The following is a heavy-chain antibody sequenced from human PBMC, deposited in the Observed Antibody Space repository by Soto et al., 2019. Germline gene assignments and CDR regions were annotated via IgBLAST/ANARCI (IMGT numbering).Heavy chain of an antibody. CDR1: GITFIADA. D-gene: IGHD6-13*01. V-gene: IGHV3-23*01. CDR3: AKSFSSNWYDYFDY. Sequence: EVQLLESGGGLVEPGGSLRLSCAASGITFIADAMSWVRQAPGKGLEWVSAISGSGATTYYADSVKGRFTISRDKSKNTLYLHMNSLSAEDTALYYCAKSFSSNWYDYFDYWGQGSLVTVSS. CDR2: ISGSGATT. J-gene: IGHJ4*02.